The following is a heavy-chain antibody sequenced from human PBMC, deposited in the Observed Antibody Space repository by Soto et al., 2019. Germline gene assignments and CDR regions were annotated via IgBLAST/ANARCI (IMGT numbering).Heavy chain of an antibody. CDR3: ARDWFSDFWSGYYDYYYYYGMDV. J-gene: IGHJ6*02. D-gene: IGHD3-3*01. CDR2: INPSGGST. CDR1: GYTFTSYY. V-gene: IGHV1-46*01. Sequence: QVQLVQSGAEVKKPGASVKVSCKASGYTFTSYYMHWVRQAPGQGLEWMGIINPSGGSTSYAQKFQGRVTMTWDTSTSTVYMELSSLRSEDTAVYYCARDWFSDFWSGYYDYYYYYGMDVWGQGTTVTVSS.